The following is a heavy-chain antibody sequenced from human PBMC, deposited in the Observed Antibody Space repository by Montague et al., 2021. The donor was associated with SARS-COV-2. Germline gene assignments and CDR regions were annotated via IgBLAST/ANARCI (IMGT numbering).Heavy chain of an antibody. D-gene: IGHD3-9*01. V-gene: IGHV4-59*01. CDR1: GFTFGTST. CDR3: ARTGLGAYDILTGYTVNAFDM. CDR2: IYYSGST. J-gene: IGHJ3*02. Sequence: LRLSCAASGFTFGTSTMIWARQPPGKGLEWVGRIYYSGSTNYNPSLKSRVTISVDTSKNQFSLKLSSVTAADTAVYYCARTGLGAYDILTGYTVNAFDMWGQGTMVTVSS.